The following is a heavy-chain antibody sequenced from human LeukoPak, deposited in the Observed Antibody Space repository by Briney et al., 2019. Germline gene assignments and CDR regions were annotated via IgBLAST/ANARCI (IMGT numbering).Heavy chain of an antibody. D-gene: IGHD3-10*01. CDR3: ATDREYYGSGEGVVDV. Sequence: GASVKVSCKVSGYTLTELSMHWVRQAPGKGLEWMGGFDPEDGETIYAQKFQGRVTMTEDTSTDTAYMELSSLRSEDTAVYYCATDREYYGSGEGVVDVWGKGTTVTVSS. J-gene: IGHJ6*04. CDR2: FDPEDGET. V-gene: IGHV1-24*01. CDR1: GYTLTELS.